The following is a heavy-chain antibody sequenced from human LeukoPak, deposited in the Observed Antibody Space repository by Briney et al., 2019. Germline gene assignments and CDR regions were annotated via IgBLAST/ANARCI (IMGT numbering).Heavy chain of an antibody. CDR3: ARESYSCGWYGDLDAFDI. CDR2: ISSSSSYI. CDR1: GFTFSSYS. V-gene: IGHV3-21*04. J-gene: IGHJ3*02. D-gene: IGHD6-19*01. Sequence: GGSLRLSCAASGFTFSSYSMNWVRQAPGKGLEWVSSISSSSSYIYYADSVKGRFTISRDNAKNSLYLQMSSLRAEDTAVYYCARESYSCGWYGDLDAFDIWGQGTMVTVSS.